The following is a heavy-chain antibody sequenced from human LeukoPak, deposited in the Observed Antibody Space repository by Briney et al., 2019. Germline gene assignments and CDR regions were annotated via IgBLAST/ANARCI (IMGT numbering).Heavy chain of an antibody. D-gene: IGHD2-15*01. Sequence: GESLKISCKGSGYSFTSYWIGWVCQMPGKGLEWMGIIYPGDSDTRYSPSFQGQVTISADKSISTAYPQWSSLKASDTAMYYCARLSIVVVVAATGFDYWGQGTLVTVSS. CDR2: IYPGDSDT. CDR3: ARLSIVVVVAATGFDY. CDR1: GYSFTSYW. V-gene: IGHV5-51*01. J-gene: IGHJ4*02.